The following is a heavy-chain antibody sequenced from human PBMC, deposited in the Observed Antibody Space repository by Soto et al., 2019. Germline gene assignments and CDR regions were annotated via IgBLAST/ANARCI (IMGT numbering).Heavy chain of an antibody. D-gene: IGHD4-17*01. CDR1: GFTFDSYG. J-gene: IGHJ5*02. CDR3: ATALLPNTVTTCGS. CDR2: ISSDGNNK. V-gene: IGHV3-30*03. Sequence: QVQLVESGGGVVQPGRSLRLSCAASGFTFDSYGMHWVRQAPGKGLEWVAVISSDGNNKYYADSVKGRFTIARDNFRNTLYLQMSSLRADDTAVYYCATALLPNTVTTCGSWGQGTLVTVSS.